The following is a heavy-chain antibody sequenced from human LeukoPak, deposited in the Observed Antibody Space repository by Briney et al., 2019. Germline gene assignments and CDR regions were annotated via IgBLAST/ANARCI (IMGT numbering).Heavy chain of an antibody. CDR3: ATGVLLWFGELLFCLDY. V-gene: IGHV1-69*13. Sequence: ASVKVSCKASGGTFSSYAISWVRQAPGQGLEWMGGIIPIFGTANYAQKFQGRVTITADESTSTAYMELSSLRSEDTAVYYCATGVLLWFGELLFCLDYWGQGTLVTVSS. J-gene: IGHJ4*02. CDR1: GGTFSSYA. CDR2: IIPIFGTA. D-gene: IGHD3-10*01.